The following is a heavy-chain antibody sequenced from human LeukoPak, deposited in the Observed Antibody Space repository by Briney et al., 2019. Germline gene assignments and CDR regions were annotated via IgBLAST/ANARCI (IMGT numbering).Heavy chain of an antibody. V-gene: IGHV4-39*01. J-gene: IGHJ4*02. D-gene: IGHD6-19*01. Sequence: ASETLSLTCTVSGGSISSSSYFWGWIRQPPGKGLKWIGSIYYSGSTYYSPSLKSRVTISVDTSKNQFSLKLSSVTAADTAVYYCARRGYSSGWYYFDYWGQGTLVTVSS. CDR1: GGSISSSSYF. CDR2: IYYSGST. CDR3: ARRGYSSGWYYFDY.